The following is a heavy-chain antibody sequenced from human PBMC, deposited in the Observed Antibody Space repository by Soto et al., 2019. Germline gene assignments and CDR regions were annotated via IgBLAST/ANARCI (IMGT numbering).Heavy chain of an antibody. CDR1: GGTFSSYA. V-gene: IGHV1-69*12. J-gene: IGHJ4*02. D-gene: IGHD2-15*01. CDR2: IIPIFGTA. Sequence: QVQLVQSGAEVKKPGSSVKVSCKASGGTFSSYAISCVRQAPGQGPEWMGGIIPIFGTANYAQKFQGRVTITADESTSTAYMELSSLRSEDTAVYYCARDQGYCSGGSCYELDYWGQGTLVTVSS. CDR3: ARDQGYCSGGSCYELDY.